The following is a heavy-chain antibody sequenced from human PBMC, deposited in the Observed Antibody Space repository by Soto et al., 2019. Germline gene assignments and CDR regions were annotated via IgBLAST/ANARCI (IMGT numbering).Heavy chain of an antibody. CDR2: IYYSGST. D-gene: IGHD1-26*01. V-gene: IGHV4-59*01. CDR3: ARDQAGAHWFDP. J-gene: IGHJ5*02. Sequence: SETLSLTCTVSGGSISSYYWSWIRQPPGKGLEWIGYIYYSGSTNYNPSLKSRVTISVDTSKNQFSLKLSSVTAADTAVYYCARDQAGAHWFDPWGQGTLVTVSS. CDR1: GGSISSYY.